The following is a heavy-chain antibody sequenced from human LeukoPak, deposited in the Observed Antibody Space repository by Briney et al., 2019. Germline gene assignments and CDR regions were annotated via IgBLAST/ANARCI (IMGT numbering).Heavy chain of an antibody. D-gene: IGHD2-2*01. CDR3: ARRSYCSSTSCGALGWFDP. CDR1: GGSISSSSYY. J-gene: IGHJ5*02. CDR2: IYYSGST. Sequence: SETLSLTCTVSGGSISSSSYYWGWIRQPPGKGLEWIGSIYYSGSTYYNPSLKSRVTISVDTSKNQFSLKLSSVTAADTAVYYCARRSYCSSTSCGALGWFDPWGQGTLVTVSS. V-gene: IGHV4-39*01.